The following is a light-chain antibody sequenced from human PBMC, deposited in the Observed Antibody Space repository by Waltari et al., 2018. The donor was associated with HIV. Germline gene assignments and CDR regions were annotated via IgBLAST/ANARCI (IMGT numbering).Light chain of an antibody. CDR3: AAWDVSLSGLWV. CDR2: NNH. V-gene: IGLV1-44*01. J-gene: IGLJ3*02. CDR1: SSNIGTNT. Sequence: QSVMTQPPSASATPGQTVTISCSGSSSNIGTNTVNWYQPLPGTAPKLLIYNNHQRPSEAPDRFSGSKSGTSASLAISGIQSEDGAAYYCAAWDVSLSGLWVFGGGTKLTVL.